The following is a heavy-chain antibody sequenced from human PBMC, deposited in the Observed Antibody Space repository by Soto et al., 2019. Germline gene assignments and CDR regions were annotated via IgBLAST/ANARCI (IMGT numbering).Heavy chain of an antibody. CDR3: ARDLPPVDY. J-gene: IGHJ4*02. Sequence: GASVKVSCKASGGTCSSYTISWVRQAPGQGLEWMGWISAYNGNTNYAQKLQGRVTMTTDTSTSTAYMELRSLRSDDTAVYYCARDLPPVDYWGQGTLVTVSS. CDR1: GGTCSSYT. V-gene: IGHV1-18*01. CDR2: ISAYNGNT.